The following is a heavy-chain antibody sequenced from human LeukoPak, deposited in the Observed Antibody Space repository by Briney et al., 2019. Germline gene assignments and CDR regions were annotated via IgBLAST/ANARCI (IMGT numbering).Heavy chain of an antibody. J-gene: IGHJ5*02. V-gene: IGHV4-61*01. CDR3: ARYKFHNYFDP. CDR1: GDSVSSSPYY. Sequence: PSETLSLTCSVSGDSVSSSPYYWGWIRQPPGKGLEWIGNTFSTSTLYNASLRSRVTIVVDTSKNQFSLKLTSATAADTAIYFRARYKFHNYFDPWGQGTLVVVSS. CDR2: TFSTST. D-gene: IGHD5-24*01.